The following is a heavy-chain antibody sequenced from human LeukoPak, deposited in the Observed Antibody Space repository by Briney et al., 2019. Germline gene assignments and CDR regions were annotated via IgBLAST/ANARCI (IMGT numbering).Heavy chain of an antibody. V-gene: IGHV4-61*08. CDR1: GGSISSGGYY. Sequence: PSETLSLTCTVSGGSISSGGYYWSWIRQPPGKRLEWIAYINDSGDTNYNPSLKSRVSISVDTSKNQVSLKLSSVTAADTAVYYCARHGSGELAHGPYDYWGQGTLVTVSS. J-gene: IGHJ4*02. CDR2: INDSGDT. D-gene: IGHD3-10*01. CDR3: ARHGSGELAHGPYDY.